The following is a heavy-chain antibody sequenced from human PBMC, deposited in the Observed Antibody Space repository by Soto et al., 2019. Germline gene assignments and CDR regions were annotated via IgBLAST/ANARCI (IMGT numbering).Heavy chain of an antibody. J-gene: IGHJ5*02. Sequence: QVQLQQWGAGLLKPSETLSLTCAVYGGSFSVYYWSWIRQPPGKGLEWIGEINHSGSTNYNPSLKSRVTISVDTSKNQFSLKLSSVTAADTAVYYCAREGHNREALDWFDPWGQGTLVTVSS. CDR1: GGSFSVYY. CDR2: INHSGST. CDR3: AREGHNREALDWFDP. D-gene: IGHD3-3*02. V-gene: IGHV4-34*01.